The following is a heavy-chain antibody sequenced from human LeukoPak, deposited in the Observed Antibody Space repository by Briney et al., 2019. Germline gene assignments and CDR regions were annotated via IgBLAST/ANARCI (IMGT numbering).Heavy chain of an antibody. CDR3: AKGSEYLWGSLESNYFYYMDV. CDR2: INGGGGRT. Sequence: QPGGSLRLSCAASGFTFSSYAMNWVRQAPGKGLEWVSVINGGGGRTYYAESVKGRFTISRDNSKNTLYLQMNSLRAEDTAVYYCAKGSEYLWGSLESNYFYYMDVWGKGTTVTVSS. D-gene: IGHD3-16*01. J-gene: IGHJ6*03. V-gene: IGHV3-23*01. CDR1: GFTFSSYA.